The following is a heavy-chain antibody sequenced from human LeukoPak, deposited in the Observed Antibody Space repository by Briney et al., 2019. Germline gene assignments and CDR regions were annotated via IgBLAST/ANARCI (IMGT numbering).Heavy chain of an antibody. D-gene: IGHD3-9*01. Sequence: ASVKVSCKASGGTFSSYAISWVRQAPGQGLEWMGRIIPILGIANYAQKFQGRVTITADKSTSTAYMELSSLRSEDTAVYYCARDELEGWEYFDWLGYWGQGTLVTVSS. CDR2: IIPILGIA. CDR3: ARDELEGWEYFDWLGY. CDR1: GGTFSSYA. V-gene: IGHV1-69*04. J-gene: IGHJ4*02.